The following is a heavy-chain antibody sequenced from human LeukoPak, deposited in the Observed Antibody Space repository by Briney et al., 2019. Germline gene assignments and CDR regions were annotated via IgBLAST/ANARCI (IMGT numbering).Heavy chain of an antibody. CDR2: IKQDGSEK. CDR1: GFTFSSYW. Sequence: GGSLRLSCAASGFTFSSYWMSWVRQAPGKGLEWVANIKQDGSEKYYVDFVKGRFTISRDNAKNSLYLQMSSLRAEDTAVYYCAREAGIADPFDYWGQGTLVTVSS. J-gene: IGHJ4*02. V-gene: IGHV3-7*01. CDR3: AREAGIADPFDY. D-gene: IGHD6-13*01.